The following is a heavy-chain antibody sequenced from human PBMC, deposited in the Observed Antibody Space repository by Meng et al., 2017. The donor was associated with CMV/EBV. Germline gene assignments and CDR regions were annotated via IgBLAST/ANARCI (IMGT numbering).Heavy chain of an antibody. CDR1: GYTFTSYY. J-gene: IGHJ3*02. CDR3: ARERIFGVVISRNDAFDI. V-gene: IGHV1-46*01. D-gene: IGHD3-3*01. Sequence: ASVKVSCKASGYTFTSYYMHWVRQAPGQGLEWMGIINPSGGSTSYAQKFQGRVTMTRDTSTSTVYMELSSLRSEDTAVYHCARERIFGVVISRNDAFDIWGQGTMVTVSS. CDR2: INPSGGST.